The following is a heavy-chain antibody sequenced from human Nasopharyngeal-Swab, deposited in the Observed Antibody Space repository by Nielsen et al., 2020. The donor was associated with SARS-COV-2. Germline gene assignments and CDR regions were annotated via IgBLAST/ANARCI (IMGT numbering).Heavy chain of an antibody. CDR2: ISGSGGST. Sequence: GGSLRLSCAASGFTFSSYAMSWVRQAPGKGREWVSAISGSGGSTYYADSVKGRFTISRDNPKNPLYLQMNSLRAEDTAVYYCAKALSANNWNYYYYGMDVWGQGTTVTVSS. J-gene: IGHJ6*02. CDR1: GFTFSSYA. V-gene: IGHV3-23*01. CDR3: AKALSANNWNYYYYGMDV. D-gene: IGHD1-20*01.